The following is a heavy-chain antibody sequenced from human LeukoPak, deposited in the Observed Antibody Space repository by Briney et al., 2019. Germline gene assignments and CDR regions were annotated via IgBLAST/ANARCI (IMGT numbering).Heavy chain of an antibody. CDR1: GFTFSSYW. D-gene: IGHD2-15*01. CDR3: VRGVHCSGGRFYSDAFDL. J-gene: IGHJ3*01. Sequence: GGSLRLSCAASGFTFSSYWMSWVRQAPSKGLEWVANIKQDGSERYYVDSVKGRFTISRDNAKNSLYLQMNSLRAEGTAVYYCVRGVHCSGGRFYSDAFDLWGQGTMVPVSS. CDR2: IKQDGSER. V-gene: IGHV3-7*01.